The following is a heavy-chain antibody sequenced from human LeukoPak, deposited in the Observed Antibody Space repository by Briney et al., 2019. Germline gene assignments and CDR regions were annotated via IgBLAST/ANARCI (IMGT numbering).Heavy chain of an antibody. CDR1: GFTFSSYS. Sequence: PGGSLRLSCAASGFTFSSYSMNWVRQAPGKGLEWVSSISSSSSYIYYADSVKGRFTISRDNAKNSLYLQMNSLRAEDTAVYYCAREDMVYYYYMDVWGKGTTVTVSS. CDR2: ISSSSSYI. J-gene: IGHJ6*03. CDR3: AREDMVYYYYMDV. D-gene: IGHD2-15*01. V-gene: IGHV3-21*01.